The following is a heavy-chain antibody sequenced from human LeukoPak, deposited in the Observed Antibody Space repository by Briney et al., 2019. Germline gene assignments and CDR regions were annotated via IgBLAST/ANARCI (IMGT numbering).Heavy chain of an antibody. Sequence: SETLSLTCTVSGGSISSYYWSWIRQPPGKGLEWIAYVYYSGSTNYNPSLKSRVTISVDTSKNQFSLKLSSVTAADTAVYYCARGAYYYDSGDWGPGTLVTVSS. CDR2: VYYSGST. J-gene: IGHJ4*02. V-gene: IGHV4-59*01. D-gene: IGHD3-10*01. CDR3: ARGAYYYDSGD. CDR1: GGSISSYY.